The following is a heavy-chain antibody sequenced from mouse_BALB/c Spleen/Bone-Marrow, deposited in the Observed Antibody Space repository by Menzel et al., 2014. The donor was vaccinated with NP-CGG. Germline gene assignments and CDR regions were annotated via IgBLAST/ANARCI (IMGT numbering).Heavy chain of an antibody. CDR3: ARTPRATFYFDY. J-gene: IGHJ2*01. CDR2: IDPANGNT. Sequence: EVQLQQSGAELVRPGASVKLSCTASGFNIKDTYMHWVKQRPEQGLEWIGRIDPANGNTKYDPKFQGKATTTADTSSDTAYLQLFSLTSEDTAVYYCARTPRATFYFDYWGQGTTLTVSS. CDR1: GFNIKDTY. V-gene: IGHV14-3*02. D-gene: IGHD3-1*01.